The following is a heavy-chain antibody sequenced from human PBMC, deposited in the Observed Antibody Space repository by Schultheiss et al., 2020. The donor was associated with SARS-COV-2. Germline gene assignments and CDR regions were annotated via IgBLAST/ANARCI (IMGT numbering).Heavy chain of an antibody. Sequence: GESLKISCAASGFTFSSYAMHWVRQAPGKGLEWVAVISYDGSNKYYADSVKGRFTISRDNSKNTLYLQMNSLRAEDTAVYYCARVGIAAAGPDYWGQGTLVTVSS. D-gene: IGHD6-13*01. CDR3: ARVGIAAAGPDY. CDR1: GFTFSSYA. CDR2: ISYDGSNK. J-gene: IGHJ4*02. V-gene: IGHV3-30-3*01.